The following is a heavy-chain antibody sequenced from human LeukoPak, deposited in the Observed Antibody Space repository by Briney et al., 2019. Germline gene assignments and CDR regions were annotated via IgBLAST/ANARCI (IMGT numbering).Heavy chain of an antibody. CDR2: IVVGSGNT. CDR1: GFTFTKSA. CDR3: AAGVGTVVRRRQTTDWYFDL. Sequence: GASVKVSCKASGFTFTKSAVQWVRQARGQRLEWIGWIVVGSGNTNYAQKFQERVTITKDMSTGTAYMELSSLRSEDTAVYYCAAGVGTVVRRRQTTDWYFDLWGRGTLVTVSS. D-gene: IGHD4-23*01. J-gene: IGHJ2*01. V-gene: IGHV1-58*01.